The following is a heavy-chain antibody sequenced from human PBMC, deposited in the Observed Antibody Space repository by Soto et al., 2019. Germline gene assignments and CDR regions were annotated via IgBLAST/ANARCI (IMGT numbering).Heavy chain of an antibody. J-gene: IGHJ4*02. Sequence: EVQLLESGGGLVQPGGSLRLSCAASGFTFSNYAMSWLRQPPGKGLEWVSAISGSGDRTYYADSVKGRFTISRDNSKNTLYLQMNSLRAEDSAVYYCVKERSGHSYDDSWGQGTLVPVSS. V-gene: IGHV3-23*01. CDR2: ISGSGDRT. D-gene: IGHD5-18*01. CDR1: GFTFSNYA. CDR3: VKERSGHSYDDS.